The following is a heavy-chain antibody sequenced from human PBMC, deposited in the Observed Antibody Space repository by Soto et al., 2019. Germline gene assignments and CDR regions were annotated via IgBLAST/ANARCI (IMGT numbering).Heavy chain of an antibody. CDR3: AKDITLDSSAYNY. V-gene: IGHV3-23*01. CDR1: GFTFSSFG. J-gene: IGHJ4*02. CDR2: LSGDGTTT. D-gene: IGHD3-22*01. Sequence: EVQLLESGGGLVQPGGSLRLSCTASGFTFSSFGMSWVRQAPGKGLEWVSSLSGDGTTTYYVDSVKGRFTISRDSSKNTLSLQMNSLTTEDTAVYYCAKDITLDSSAYNYWGQGILVTVSS.